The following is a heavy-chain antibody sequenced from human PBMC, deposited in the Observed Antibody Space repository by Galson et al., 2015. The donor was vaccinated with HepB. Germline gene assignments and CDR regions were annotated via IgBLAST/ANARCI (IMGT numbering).Heavy chain of an antibody. V-gene: IGHV3-53*01. J-gene: IGHJ4*02. CDR2: IYCGGHG. CDR3: ASPFCIDSNCYPLWH. D-gene: IGHD2-21*01. Sequence: SLRLSCAASGFIVRTSYMSWVRQAPGKGLQWVSTIYCGGHGYYTDSVKGRFSISRDTNKNTIYLQMNNLGADDTAVYYCASPFCIDSNCYPLWHWGQGTLVTVSS. CDR1: GFIVRTSY.